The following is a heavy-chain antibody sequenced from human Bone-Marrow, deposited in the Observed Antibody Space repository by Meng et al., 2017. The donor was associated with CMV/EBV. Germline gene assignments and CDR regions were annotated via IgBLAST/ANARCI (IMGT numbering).Heavy chain of an antibody. Sequence: SVKVSCKASGGTFSSYTISWVRQAPGQGLEWMGRIIPILGIANYAQKFQGRVTITADKSTSTAYMELSSLRSEDTAVYYCARAGITMVRGVYYYYGMDVWGQGTTVTVSS. CDR2: IIPILGIA. CDR3: ARAGITMVRGVYYYYGMDV. D-gene: IGHD3-10*01. J-gene: IGHJ6*02. V-gene: IGHV1-69*02. CDR1: GGTFSSYT.